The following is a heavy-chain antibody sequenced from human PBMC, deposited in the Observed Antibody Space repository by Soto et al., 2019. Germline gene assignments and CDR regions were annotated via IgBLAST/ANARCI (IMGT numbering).Heavy chain of an antibody. CDR2: TDYSGNT. CDR3: ARAVGDPLYYLDY. Sequence: QVQLQESGPGLVRPSETLSLTCTVSSDSISSYYWIWIRQSPGKGLAWIGYTDYSGNTNYNPSLKSRVTISGDTSKNQFSRRRSSVTAADTAVYYCARAVGDPLYYLDYWGQGTLVTVSS. D-gene: IGHD6-19*01. V-gene: IGHV4-59*08. CDR1: SDSISSYY. J-gene: IGHJ4*02.